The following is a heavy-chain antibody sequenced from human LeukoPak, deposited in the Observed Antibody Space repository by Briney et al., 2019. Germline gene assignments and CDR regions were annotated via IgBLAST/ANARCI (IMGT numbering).Heavy chain of an antibody. D-gene: IGHD3-16*01. Sequence: GGSLRLSCTASGLTFRNYWMGWVRQAAGKGLEWVANIKEDGTTIYYVDSVKGRFTISRDNAKNSLYLQMNSVRDEDTAVYYCARVVDYGWFDPWGQGTLVAVSS. CDR2: IKEDGTTI. CDR3: ARVVDYGWFDP. J-gene: IGHJ5*02. V-gene: IGHV3-7*01. CDR1: GLTFRNYW.